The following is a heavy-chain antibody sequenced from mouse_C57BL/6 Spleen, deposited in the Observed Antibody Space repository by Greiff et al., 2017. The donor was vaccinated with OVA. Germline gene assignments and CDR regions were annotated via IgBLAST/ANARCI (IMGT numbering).Heavy chain of an antibody. CDR3: ARSCPFAY. CDR2: IDPSDSYT. V-gene: IGHV1-50*01. CDR1: GYTFTSYW. Sequence: VQLQQSGAELVKPGASVKLSCKASGYTFTSYWMQWVKQRPGQGLEWIGEIDPSDSYTNYNQKFKGKATLTVDTSSSTAYMQLSSLTSEDSAVYYCARSCPFAYWGQGTLVTVSA. J-gene: IGHJ3*01.